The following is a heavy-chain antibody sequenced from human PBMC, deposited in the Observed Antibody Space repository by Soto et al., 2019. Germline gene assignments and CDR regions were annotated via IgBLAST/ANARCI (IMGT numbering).Heavy chain of an antibody. CDR1: GGSMNSGGYC. V-gene: IGHV4-31*03. CDR3: SRGILV. D-gene: IGHD2-15*01. J-gene: IGHJ4*02. Sequence: QVQLQESGPGLVKPSQTLSLTCTVSGGSMNSGGYCWNWIRQPPGEGLEWIGCISYGGTTSYNPSLKSRLTISVDTSTNQFSLMLNSVTAADTAVYYCSRGILVWGQGTLITVSS. CDR2: ISYGGTT.